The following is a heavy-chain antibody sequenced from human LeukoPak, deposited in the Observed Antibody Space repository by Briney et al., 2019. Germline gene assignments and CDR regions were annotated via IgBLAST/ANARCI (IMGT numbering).Heavy chain of an antibody. J-gene: IGHJ6*03. CDR3: AKDDSFIYYYYMDV. CDR1: GFSFSSHG. Sequence: GGSLRLSCAASGFSFSSHGIHWVRQAPGKGMEWVAFIRYDGSNKYYADSVKGRFTISRDNSKNTLYLQMNSLRAEDTAVYYCAKDDSFIYYYYMDVWGKGTTVTVSS. D-gene: IGHD3-22*01. V-gene: IGHV3-30*02. CDR2: IRYDGSNK.